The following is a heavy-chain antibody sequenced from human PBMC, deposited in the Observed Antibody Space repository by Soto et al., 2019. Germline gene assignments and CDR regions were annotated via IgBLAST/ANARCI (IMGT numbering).Heavy chain of an antibody. D-gene: IGHD2-21*02. Sequence: QVQLVQSGAEEKKPGASVKVSCKASGYTFTSYAMHWVRQAPGQRLEWMGWINAGNGNTKYSQEFQGRVTITRDTSASTAYMELSSLRSEETAVYYCARSIVVVTALDYWGQGTLVTVSS. V-gene: IGHV1-3*05. CDR3: ARSIVVVTALDY. J-gene: IGHJ4*02. CDR1: GYTFTSYA. CDR2: INAGNGNT.